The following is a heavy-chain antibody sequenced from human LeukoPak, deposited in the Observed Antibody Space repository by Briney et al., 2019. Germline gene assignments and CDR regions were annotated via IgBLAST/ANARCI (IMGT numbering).Heavy chain of an antibody. J-gene: IGHJ4*02. CDR1: GFSFSSFS. CDR2: ISGGSSFT. CDR3: ARDRGSTEFDY. Sequence: GGSLRLSCAASGFSFSSFSMNWVRQAPGKGLEWVSYISGGSSFTYYVDSVKGRFTISRDNAKNTVYLQMNSLRAEDTAVYFCARDRGSTEFDYWGQGTLVTVSS. D-gene: IGHD1-26*01. V-gene: IGHV3-21*01.